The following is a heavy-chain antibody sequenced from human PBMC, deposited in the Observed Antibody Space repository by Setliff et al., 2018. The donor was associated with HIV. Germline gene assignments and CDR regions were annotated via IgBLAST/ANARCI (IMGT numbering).Heavy chain of an antibody. D-gene: IGHD5-12*01. CDR2: VDPEDGET. Sequence: ASVKVSCKASGYTFTDYYMHWVQQAPGKGLEWMGRVDPEDGETTYAEKFQGRVTITADTSTDTAYMELSSLRSEDTAVYYCATVGENAKYSGYDYYYYYGMDVWGQGTTVTVSS. J-gene: IGHJ6*02. V-gene: IGHV1-69-2*01. CDR1: GYTFTDYY. CDR3: ATVGENAKYSGYDYYYYYGMDV.